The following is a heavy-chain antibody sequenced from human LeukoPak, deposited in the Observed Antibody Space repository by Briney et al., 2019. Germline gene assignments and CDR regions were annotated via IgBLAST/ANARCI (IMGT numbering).Heavy chain of an antibody. CDR1: GFTFSTYS. J-gene: IGHJ6*03. CDR2: ISSNGTTR. V-gene: IGHV3-48*01. Sequence: GGSLRLSCAASGFTFSTYSMNLVRQAPGKGLEWVSYISSNGTTRYYADSVKGRFTISRDNAKNSLYLQMNSLRAEDTAVYYCARDAIMDVWGKGTTVTVSS. D-gene: IGHD2-2*01. CDR3: ARDAIMDV.